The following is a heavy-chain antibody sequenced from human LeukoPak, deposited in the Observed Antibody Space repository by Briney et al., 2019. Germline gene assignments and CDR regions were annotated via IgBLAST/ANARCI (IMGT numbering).Heavy chain of an antibody. J-gene: IGHJ4*02. Sequence: AASVKVSCKASGGTFSSYAISWVRQAPGQGLEWMGRIIPIFGIANYAQKFQGRVTITADKSTSTTYMELSSLRSEDTGVYYCARAAYCGGDCHTNFDYWGQGTLVTVSS. CDR2: IIPIFGIA. CDR1: GGTFSSYA. D-gene: IGHD2-21*02. CDR3: ARAAYCGGDCHTNFDY. V-gene: IGHV1-69*04.